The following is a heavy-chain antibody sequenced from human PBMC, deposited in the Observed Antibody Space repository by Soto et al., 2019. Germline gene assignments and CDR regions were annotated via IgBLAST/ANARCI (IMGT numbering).Heavy chain of an antibody. J-gene: IGHJ6*04. V-gene: IGHV5-51*01. D-gene: IGHD3-3*01. Sequence: GESLKISCKGSGYSFTSYWIGWVRQMPGKGLEWMGIIYPGDSDTRYSPSFQGQVTISADKSISTAYLQWSSLKASDTAMYYCGRHEGNDFWLSYQDVGGKGTTVTVSS. CDR1: GYSFTSYW. CDR2: IYPGDSDT. CDR3: GRHEGNDFWLSYQDV.